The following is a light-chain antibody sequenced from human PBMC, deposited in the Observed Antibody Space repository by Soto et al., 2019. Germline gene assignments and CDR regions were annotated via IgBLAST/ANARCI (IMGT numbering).Light chain of an antibody. Sequence: EIVIKQSPATLSVSPGERATLSCRASQSVSSNLAWYQQKPGQAPRLLIYGASSRATGIPDRFSGSGSGTDFTLTISRLEPEDFAVYYCQQYGSAPPWTFGQGTKVDI. CDR3: QQYGSAPPWT. CDR1: QSVSSN. V-gene: IGKV3-20*01. CDR2: GAS. J-gene: IGKJ1*01.